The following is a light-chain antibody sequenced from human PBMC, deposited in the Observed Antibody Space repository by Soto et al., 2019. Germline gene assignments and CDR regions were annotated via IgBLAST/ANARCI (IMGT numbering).Light chain of an antibody. CDR3: IQALQTPYT. CDR1: QSLLHSNGYNY. J-gene: IGKJ2*01. Sequence: DIVMTQSPLSLPVTPGEPASISCRSSQSLLHSNGYNYLDWYLQKPGQSPQLLIYLGSNRASGVPDRFSGSGSGTDCTLKISRVEAEDFGVYYCIQALQTPYTFGQGTKLEIK. CDR2: LGS. V-gene: IGKV2-28*01.